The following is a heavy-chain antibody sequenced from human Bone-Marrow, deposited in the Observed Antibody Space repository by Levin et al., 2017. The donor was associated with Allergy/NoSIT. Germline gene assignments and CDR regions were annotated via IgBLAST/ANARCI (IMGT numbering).Heavy chain of an antibody. Sequence: SQTLSLTCAVSGGSISSSNWWSWVRQPPGKGLEWIGEIYHSGSTNYNPSLKSRVTISVDKSKNQFSLKLSSVTAADTAVYYCARAPSSSKRKNYYYMDVWGKGTTVTVSS. J-gene: IGHJ6*03. CDR1: GGSISSSNW. CDR3: ARAPSSSKRKNYYYMDV. CDR2: IYHSGST. D-gene: IGHD6-6*01. V-gene: IGHV4-4*02.